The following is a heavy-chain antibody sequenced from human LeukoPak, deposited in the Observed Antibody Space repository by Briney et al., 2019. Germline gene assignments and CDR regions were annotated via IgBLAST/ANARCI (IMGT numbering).Heavy chain of an antibody. CDR3: ARDSYHRSGENFFYYYMDT. V-gene: IGHV7-4-1*02. CDR1: GYTFTDYA. CDR2: INTLTGNP. D-gene: IGHD3-22*01. J-gene: IGHJ6*03. Sequence: ASVKVSCKASGYTFTDYAINWVRQAPGQGLEWIAWINTLTGNPTYAPAFTGRFVFSLDTSVSTAYLQISSLKPDDTAIYYCARDSYHRSGENFFYYYMDTWGKGTTVIVSS.